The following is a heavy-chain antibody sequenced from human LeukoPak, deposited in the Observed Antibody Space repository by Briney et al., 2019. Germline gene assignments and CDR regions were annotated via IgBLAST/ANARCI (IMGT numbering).Heavy chain of an antibody. J-gene: IGHJ4*02. CDR2: IRYDGSNK. CDR3: AKDYYDSIPYYFDY. CDR1: GFTFSSYG. D-gene: IGHD3-22*01. V-gene: IGHV3-30*02. Sequence: AGGSLRLSCAASGFTFSSYGMHWVRQAPGKGLEWVAFIRYDGSNKYYADSVKGRFTISRDNSKNTLYLQMNSLRAEDTAVYYCAKDYYDSIPYYFDYWGQGTLVTVSS.